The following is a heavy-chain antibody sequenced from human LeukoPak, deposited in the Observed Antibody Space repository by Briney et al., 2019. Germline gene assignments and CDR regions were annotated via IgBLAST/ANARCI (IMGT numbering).Heavy chain of an antibody. J-gene: IGHJ4*02. CDR1: GGSFSGYY. CDR2: INHSGST. V-gene: IGHV4-34*01. Sequence: SETLSLTRAVYGGSFSGYYWSWIRQPPGKGLEWIGEINHSGSTNYNPSLKSRVTISVDTSKNQFSLKLSSVTAADMAVYYCARARITMVLGAPPDYWGQGTLVTVSS. CDR3: ARARITMVLGAPPDY. D-gene: IGHD3-10*01.